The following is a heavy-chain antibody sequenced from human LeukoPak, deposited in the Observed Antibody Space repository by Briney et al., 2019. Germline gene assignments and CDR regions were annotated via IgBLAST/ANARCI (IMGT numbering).Heavy chain of an antibody. CDR2: ISAYNGNT. Sequence: GASVKVSCKASGYTFTSYGISWVRQAPGQGLEWMGRISAYNGNTNYAQKLQGRVTMTTDTSTSTAYMELRSLRSDDTAVYYCARDLGWNYPYYFDYWGQGTLVTVSS. D-gene: IGHD1-7*01. CDR3: ARDLGWNYPYYFDY. CDR1: GYTFTSYG. V-gene: IGHV1-18*01. J-gene: IGHJ4*02.